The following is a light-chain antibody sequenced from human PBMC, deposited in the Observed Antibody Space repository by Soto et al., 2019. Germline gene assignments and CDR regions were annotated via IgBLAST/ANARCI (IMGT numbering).Light chain of an antibody. CDR2: GAS. Sequence: ETLMTQSPATLSVSPGERVTLSCRASQSVSLNLAWYQQKPGQAPRLLIYGASTRATGIPDRFTGSGSGTEFPHSITDLQSEDFALYYCQQYNNWPPITFGQGTRLELK. J-gene: IGKJ5*01. V-gene: IGKV3-15*01. CDR3: QQYNNWPPIT. CDR1: QSVSLN.